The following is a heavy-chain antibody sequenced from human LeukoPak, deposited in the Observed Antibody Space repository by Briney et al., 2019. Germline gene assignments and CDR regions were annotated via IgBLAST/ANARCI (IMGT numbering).Heavy chain of an antibody. CDR3: AIDADLVATTTGAFDM. J-gene: IGHJ3*02. CDR2: IKQDGSEK. D-gene: IGHD5-24*01. CDR1: GFTFSRYW. V-gene: IGHV3-7*01. Sequence: PGGSLRLSCVASGFTFSRYWMSWVRQAPGKGLEGVANIKQDGSEKYYLDSVKGRFTISRDNAKNSLYLQMNSLRAEETAVYYCAIDADLVATTTGAFDMWGPGTMVTVSS.